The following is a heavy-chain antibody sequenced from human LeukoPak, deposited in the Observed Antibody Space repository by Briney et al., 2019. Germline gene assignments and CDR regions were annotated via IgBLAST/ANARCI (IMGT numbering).Heavy chain of an antibody. J-gene: IGHJ4*02. Sequence: GRSLRLSCAASGFTFSNYWMHWVRQAPGKGLVWVSRINSDGINTSYADSVKGRFTISRDNAKNTLNLQMNSLRAEDTAVYYCARDPPYDSSGYRDYWGQGTLVTVSS. CDR2: INSDGINT. CDR3: ARDPPYDSSGYRDY. CDR1: GFTFSNYW. D-gene: IGHD3-22*01. V-gene: IGHV3-74*01.